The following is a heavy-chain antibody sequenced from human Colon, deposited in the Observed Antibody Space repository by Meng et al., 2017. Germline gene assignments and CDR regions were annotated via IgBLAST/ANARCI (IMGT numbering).Heavy chain of an antibody. D-gene: IGHD6-13*01. CDR2: ISDGGIDT. CDR3: ARRIEAVGIRCFDL. V-gene: IGHV3-23*01. J-gene: IGHJ2*01. CDR1: GFTFSRYA. Sequence: EVQLLESGGGLVQPGGSLRLSCAASGFTFSRYAMSWVRQAPGKGLEWVSAISDGGIDTFYADSVKGRFTISRDNSRNALYLQVDSLRVEGTALYYCARRIEAVGIRCFDLWGRGTLVTVSS.